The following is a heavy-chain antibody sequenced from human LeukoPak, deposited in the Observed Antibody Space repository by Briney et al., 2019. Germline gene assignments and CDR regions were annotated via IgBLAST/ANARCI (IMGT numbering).Heavy chain of an antibody. CDR1: GYGFTSFD. Sequence: GASVKVSCRASGYGFTSFDINWVRRATGQGREWMGWMSPHSANTGYAQRFQGRVTMTRDTSTNTAFLELSSLRSEDTALYYCARHGRGGDGFDIWGQGTKVTVSS. CDR2: MSPHSANT. V-gene: IGHV1-8*01. CDR3: ARHGRGGDGFDI. J-gene: IGHJ3*02. D-gene: IGHD3-10*01.